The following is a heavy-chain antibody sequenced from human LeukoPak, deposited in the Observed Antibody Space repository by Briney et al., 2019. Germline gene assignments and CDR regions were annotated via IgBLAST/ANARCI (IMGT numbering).Heavy chain of an antibody. CDR2: IIPIFGTA. Sequence: SVTVSFKASGGTFIIYAISWVRQAPGQGLEWMGGIIPIFGTANYAQKFQGRVTITADEATSTAYMELSSLRSEDTAVYFCASAPRYSSSWPNNWFDPWGQGTLVTVSS. CDR1: GGTFIIYA. CDR3: ASAPRYSSSWPNNWFDP. J-gene: IGHJ5*02. V-gene: IGHV1-69*13. D-gene: IGHD6-13*01.